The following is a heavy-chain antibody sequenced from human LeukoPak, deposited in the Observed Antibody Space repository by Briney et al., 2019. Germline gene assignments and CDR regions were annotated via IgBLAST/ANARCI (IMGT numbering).Heavy chain of an antibody. CDR3: ARGNSITMVRGVLDH. CDR1: GGSISSGDYY. CDR2: IYYSGST. D-gene: IGHD3-10*01. Sequence: SETLSLTCTVSGGSISSGDYYWSWIRQPPGKGLEWIGYIYYSGSTYYNPSLKSRVTISVDTSKNQFSLKLSSVTAADTAVYYCARGNSITMVRGVLDHWGQGTLVTVSS. V-gene: IGHV4-30-4*01. J-gene: IGHJ4*02.